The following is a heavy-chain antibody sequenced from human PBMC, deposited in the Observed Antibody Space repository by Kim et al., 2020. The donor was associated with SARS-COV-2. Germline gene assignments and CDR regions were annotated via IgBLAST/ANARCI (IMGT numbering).Heavy chain of an antibody. V-gene: IGHV1-2*06. J-gene: IGHJ5*02. CDR2: INPNSGGT. CDR1: GYTFTGYY. CDR3: AREVLRFLECCPTPWFDP. Sequence: ASVKVSCKASGYTFTGYYMHWVRQAPGQGLEWMGRINPNSGGTNYAQKFQGRVTMTRDTSISTAYMELSRLRSDDTAVYYCAREVLRFLECCPTPWFDPWGQGTLVTVSS. D-gene: IGHD3-3*01.